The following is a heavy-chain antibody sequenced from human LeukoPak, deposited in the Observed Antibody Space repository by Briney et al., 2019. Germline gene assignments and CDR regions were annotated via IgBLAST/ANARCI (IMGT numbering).Heavy chain of an antibody. V-gene: IGHV3-33*08. D-gene: IGHD2/OR15-2a*01. J-gene: IGHJ4*02. CDR1: GFTFSSYT. CDR2: IWYDGSNK. Sequence: GGSLRLSCAGSGFTFSSYTMSWVRQAPGKGLEWVALIWYDGSNKYYADSVKGRLTISRDNSKNTLYLQMNSLRAEDTAVYYCAREGPRGNSQFDYWGQGTLVTVSS. CDR3: AREGPRGNSQFDY.